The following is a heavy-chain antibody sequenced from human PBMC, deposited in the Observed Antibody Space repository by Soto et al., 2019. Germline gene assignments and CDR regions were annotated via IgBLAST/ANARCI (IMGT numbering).Heavy chain of an antibody. CDR1: RFIFSNYD. CDR2: ISGSGYST. CDR3: AKGAYYYDTSGYYLADV. V-gene: IGHV3-23*01. Sequence: HPGWSLRLSCAASRFIFSNYDMTWVRQAPGKGLEWVSKISGSGYSTYYADSVKGRFTISRDNSKNALYLQMNTLRAEDTAVYYCAKGAYYYDTSGYYLADVWGQGTTVTVS. J-gene: IGHJ6*02. D-gene: IGHD3-22*01.